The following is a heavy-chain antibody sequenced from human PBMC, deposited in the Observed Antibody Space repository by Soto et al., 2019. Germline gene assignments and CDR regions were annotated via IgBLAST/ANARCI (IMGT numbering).Heavy chain of an antibody. CDR2: ISAYNGNT. J-gene: IGHJ6*02. CDR3: ARDVEKYYDILTGYLRSYGMDV. Sequence: ASVKVSCKASGYTFTSYGISWVRQAPGQGLEWMGWISAYNGNTNYAQKLQGRVTMTTDTSTSTAYMELRSLRSDDTAVYYCARDVEKYYDILTGYLRSYGMDVWGQGTTVTVSS. D-gene: IGHD3-9*01. V-gene: IGHV1-18*01. CDR1: GYTFTSYG.